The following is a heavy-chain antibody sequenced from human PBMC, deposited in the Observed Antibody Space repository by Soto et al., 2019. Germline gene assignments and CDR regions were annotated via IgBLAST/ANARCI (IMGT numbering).Heavy chain of an antibody. CDR3: ARDRIVVVQAAHPPLYYYYGMDV. V-gene: IGHV4-39*07. CDR2: INHSGST. J-gene: IGHJ6*02. D-gene: IGHD2-2*01. Sequence: SETLSLTCTVSGGSISSGGYYWSWIRQPPGKGLEWIGEINHSGSTNYNPSLKSRVTISVDTSKNQFSLKLSSVTAADTAVYYCARDRIVVVQAAHPPLYYYYGMDVWGQGTTVTVSS. CDR1: GGSISSGGYY.